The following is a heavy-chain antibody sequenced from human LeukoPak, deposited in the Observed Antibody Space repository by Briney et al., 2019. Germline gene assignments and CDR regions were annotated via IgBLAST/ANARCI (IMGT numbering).Heavy chain of an antibody. D-gene: IGHD2-2*01. CDR1: EFTFSSYA. CDR3: AKDGEYCSSTSCYWDY. Sequence: PGGSLRLSCAASEFTFSSYAMSWVRQAPGKGLEWVSAISGSGGSTYYADSVKGRFTISRDNSKSTLYLQMNSLRAEDTAVYYCAKDGEYCSSTSCYWDYWGQGTLVTVSS. V-gene: IGHV3-23*01. CDR2: ISGSGGST. J-gene: IGHJ4*02.